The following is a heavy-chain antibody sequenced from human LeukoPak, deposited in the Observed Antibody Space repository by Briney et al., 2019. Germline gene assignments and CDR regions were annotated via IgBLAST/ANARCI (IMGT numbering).Heavy chain of an antibody. D-gene: IGHD5-24*01. CDR2: ISGSDSTI. J-gene: IGHJ4*02. CDR3: AREERLRY. CDR1: GFTFSSYS. Sequence: GGSLRLSCAASGFTFSSYSMNWVRQAPGKGLEWVSYISGSDSTIYYADSVKGRFTISRDNAKNALYLQMNSLRAEDTAIYYCAREERLRYWGQGTLVTVSS. V-gene: IGHV3-48*01.